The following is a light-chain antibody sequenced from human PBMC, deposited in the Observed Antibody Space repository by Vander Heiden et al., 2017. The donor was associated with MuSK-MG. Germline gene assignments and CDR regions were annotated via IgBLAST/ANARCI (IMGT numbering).Light chain of an antibody. V-gene: IGKV3-20*01. Sequence: EIVLTQSPGTLSLSPGERATLSCRASQCVSSSYVAWYQQKPGQAPRLLIYSASSRAAGIPDRFSGSGSGTDFTLTISRLKPEDFAVYYCQLYDKSPLYTFGQGTKLDVK. J-gene: IGKJ2*01. CDR3: QLYDKSPLYT. CDR1: QCVSSSY. CDR2: SAS.